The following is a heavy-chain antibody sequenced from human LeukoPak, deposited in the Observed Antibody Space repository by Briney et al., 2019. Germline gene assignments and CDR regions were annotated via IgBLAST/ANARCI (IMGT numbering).Heavy chain of an antibody. CDR3: ARPSRSGYSTGWPDY. CDR2: IDISGTSM. Sequence: GGSLRLSCAASGFTFSTYTMHWVRPAPGKGAEWVSCIDISGTSMYYADSVKGRFTISRDNAKNSLFLQMHSLRAEDTAVYYCARPSRSGYSTGWPDYWGQGTLVTVSS. J-gene: IGHJ4*02. CDR1: GFTFSTYT. V-gene: IGHV3-21*01. D-gene: IGHD6-19*01.